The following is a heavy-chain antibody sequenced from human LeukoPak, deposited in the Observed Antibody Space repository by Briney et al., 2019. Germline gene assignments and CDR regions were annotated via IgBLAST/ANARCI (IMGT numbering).Heavy chain of an antibody. Sequence: GGSLRLSCAASGFTVSSIHMVWVRQAPGKGLEWVSVTYTGGNSYYADSVKGRFIISRDISKNTLYLQMNSLRAEDTAVYYCAKSSSGWHLFDYWGQGTLVTVSS. CDR2: TYTGGNS. CDR3: AKSSSGWHLFDY. V-gene: IGHV3-53*01. D-gene: IGHD6-19*01. CDR1: GFTVSSIH. J-gene: IGHJ4*02.